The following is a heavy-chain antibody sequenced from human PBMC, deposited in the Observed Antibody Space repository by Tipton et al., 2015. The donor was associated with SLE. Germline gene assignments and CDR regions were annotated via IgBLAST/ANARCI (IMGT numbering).Heavy chain of an antibody. CDR1: GGSISSSSDY. CDR3: VSETPRDGYKFFH. CDR2: IYYSGTT. V-gene: IGHV4-39*07. J-gene: IGHJ4*02. Sequence: TLSLTCTVSGGSISSSSDYWGWIRQPPGKGLEWIGNIYYSGTTFYNPSLKSRVTISVDTSQNQFSLKLSSVTAADTAVYYCVSETPRDGYKFFHWGQGTLVTVSS. D-gene: IGHD5-24*01.